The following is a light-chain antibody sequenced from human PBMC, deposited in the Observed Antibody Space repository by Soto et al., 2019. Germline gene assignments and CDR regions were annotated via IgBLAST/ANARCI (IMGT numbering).Light chain of an antibody. CDR2: DAS. CDR1: QSVNSY. CDR3: QQRSSWPPT. J-gene: IGKJ2*01. V-gene: IGKV3-11*01. Sequence: EIVLTQSPATLSLSPVERATLSCRASQSVNSYLAWYQQKPGQAPRLLIYDASNRATGIPARFSGSGSGTDFTLTISSLEPEDFAVYYCQQRSSWPPTFGQGTKLEIK.